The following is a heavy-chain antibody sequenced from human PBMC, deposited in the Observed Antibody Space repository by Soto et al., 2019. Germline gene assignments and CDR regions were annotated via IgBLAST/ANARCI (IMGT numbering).Heavy chain of an antibody. CDR3: ARDPGGAIASRMVY. CDR1: GGIFSSYA. J-gene: IGHJ4*02. D-gene: IGHD6-6*01. CDR2: IIPVFDTA. V-gene: IGHV1-69*12. Sequence: QVQLVQSGAEVKKPGSSVKVSCKASGGIFSSYAINWVRQAPGQGLEWMGGIIPVFDTANYAQHFKGRLTIPANESTSTVYRGWSGLTSEDTAVYYCARDPGGAIASRMVYWGRGPRATFPS.